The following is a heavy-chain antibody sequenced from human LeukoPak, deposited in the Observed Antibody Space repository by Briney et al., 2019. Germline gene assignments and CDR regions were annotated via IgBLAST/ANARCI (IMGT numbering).Heavy chain of an antibody. CDR3: ARDLSSTSSYYMDV. Sequence: GASVKVSCKASGYTFTSYGISWVRQAPGQGLEWMGWISAYNGNTNYAQKLQGRVTMTTDTSTSTAYMELRSLRSDDTAVYYCARDLSSTSSYYMDVWGKGTTVTVSS. V-gene: IGHV1-18*01. J-gene: IGHJ6*03. CDR1: GYTFTSYG. D-gene: IGHD2-2*01. CDR2: ISAYNGNT.